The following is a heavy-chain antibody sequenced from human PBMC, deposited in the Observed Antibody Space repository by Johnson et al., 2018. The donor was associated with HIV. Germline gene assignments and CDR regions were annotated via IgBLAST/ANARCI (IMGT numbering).Heavy chain of an antibody. V-gene: IGHV3-7*05. J-gene: IGHJ3*02. D-gene: IGHD6-13*01. CDR1: GFTFSNYW. CDR2: INQDGNDE. Sequence: VQLVESGGGLAQPGESLRLSCAASGFTFSNYWMSWVRQAPGKGLEWVANINQDGNDEYYVDSLEGRFTISRDNAKNSLYLQMDNLRTDDTAVYYCARDGVYSSPHDAFDIWGQGTMVNVSS. CDR3: ARDGVYSSPHDAFDI.